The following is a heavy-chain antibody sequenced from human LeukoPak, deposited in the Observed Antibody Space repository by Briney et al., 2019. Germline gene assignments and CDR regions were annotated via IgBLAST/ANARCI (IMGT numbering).Heavy chain of an antibody. D-gene: IGHD2/OR15-2a*01. CDR2: INPDDKSA. Sequence: GGSLRLSCVASGFTFSKYWLHWLRQAPGKGLVWVSRINPDDKSASYADSVKGRFTIARDDARKTLYLQMNSLRAEDTAVYYCLTIVETTFDAFDIWGQGTMVTVSS. CDR1: GFTFSKYW. V-gene: IGHV3-74*01. J-gene: IGHJ3*02. CDR3: LTIVETTFDAFDI.